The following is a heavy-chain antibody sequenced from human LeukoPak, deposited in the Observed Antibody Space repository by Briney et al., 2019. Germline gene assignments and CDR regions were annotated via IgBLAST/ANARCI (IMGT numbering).Heavy chain of an antibody. Sequence: ASVKVSCKASGYTFTSYDIHWVRQATGQGLEWMGWMNPNSGNTGYAQKFQGRVTMTRNTSISTAYMELSSLRSEDTAVYYCARGGEWLVSWRGFDPWGQGTLVTVSS. J-gene: IGHJ5*02. D-gene: IGHD3-3*01. CDR1: GYTFTSYD. V-gene: IGHV1-8*01. CDR3: ARGGEWLVSWRGFDP. CDR2: MNPNSGNT.